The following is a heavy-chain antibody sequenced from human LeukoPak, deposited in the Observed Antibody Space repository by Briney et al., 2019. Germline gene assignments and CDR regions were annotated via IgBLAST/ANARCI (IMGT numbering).Heavy chain of an antibody. J-gene: IGHJ4*02. Sequence: GESLKISCKASGYSFTSYWIGWVRQMPGQGLEWMGIVHPGDSDTRYSPSFQGHVTISADKSINTAYLQWSGLQASNNAIYFCARSQGLYGAADYWGQGTLV. V-gene: IGHV5-51*01. CDR3: ARSQGLYGAADY. D-gene: IGHD2-2*02. CDR2: VHPGDSDT. CDR1: GYSFTSYW.